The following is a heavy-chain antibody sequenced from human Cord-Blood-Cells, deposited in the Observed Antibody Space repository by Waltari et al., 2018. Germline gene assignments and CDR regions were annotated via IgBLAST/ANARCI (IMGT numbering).Heavy chain of an antibody. J-gene: IGHJ5*02. D-gene: IGHD6-25*01. CDR1: GYTFTTYD. Sequence: QVQLVQSGAELKKPGASARVSCKPSGYTFTTYDLNCVRQATGQGLEWMGWMNPNSGNKGYAQKFQGRVTITRNTSISTAYMELSSLRSEDTAVYYCARGRAANWFDPWGQGTLVTVSS. V-gene: IGHV1-8*03. CDR3: ARGRAANWFDP. CDR2: MNPNSGNK.